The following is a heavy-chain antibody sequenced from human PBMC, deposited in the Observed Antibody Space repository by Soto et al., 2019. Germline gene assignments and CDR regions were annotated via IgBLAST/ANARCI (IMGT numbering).Heavy chain of an antibody. CDR1: GGSISSYY. D-gene: IGHD6-13*01. CDR3: ARIQYSSSWYIDY. J-gene: IGHJ4*02. Sequence: SETLSLSCTVSGGSISSYYWSWIRQPPGKGLEWIGYIYYSGSTNYNPSLKSRVTISVDTSKNQFSLKLSSVTAADTAVYYCARIQYSSSWYIDYWGQGTLVTVSS. V-gene: IGHV4-59*01. CDR2: IYYSGST.